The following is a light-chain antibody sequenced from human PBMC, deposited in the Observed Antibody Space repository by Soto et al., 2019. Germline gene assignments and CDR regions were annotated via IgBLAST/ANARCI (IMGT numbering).Light chain of an antibody. Sequence: QAVVTQPPSVSAAPGQRVAISCSGSSSNIGNNYVSWYQQFPGTAPKLLIYDNNRRPSGIPDRFSGSKSGTSATLGITGLQTGDEADYYCGTWDSSLSAGVFGGGTKVTVL. J-gene: IGLJ2*01. CDR1: SSNIGNNY. CDR3: GTWDSSLSAGV. CDR2: DNN. V-gene: IGLV1-51*01.